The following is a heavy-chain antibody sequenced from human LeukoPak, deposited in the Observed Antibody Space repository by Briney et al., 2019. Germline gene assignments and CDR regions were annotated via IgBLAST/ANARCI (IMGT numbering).Heavy chain of an antibody. V-gene: IGHV3-23*01. D-gene: IGHD3-10*01. CDR2: TSGSGGST. CDR3: AKQYYYGSGSIDY. CDR1: GFIFSSYA. J-gene: IGHJ4*02. Sequence: GGSLRLSCAASGFIFSSYAMNWVRQAPGKGLEWVSATSGSGGSTYYADSLKGRFTISRDNSKNTLYLQMNSLRVEDTAIYYCAKQYYYGSGSIDYWGQGTLVTVSS.